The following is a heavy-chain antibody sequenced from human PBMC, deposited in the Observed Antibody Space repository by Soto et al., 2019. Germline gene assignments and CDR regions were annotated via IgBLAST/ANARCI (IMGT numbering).Heavy chain of an antibody. CDR2: MHTNSGNT. Sequence: GXXVKVSCKASGYTFTNYDINWVRQATGQXLEWMGCMHTNSGNTGYAQKLKGRVXXTRNTPIXXPYMELSRLRSEEKAVYYCASCPYGDYRNWFDPWGQGTLVTVS. CDR1: GYTFTNYD. D-gene: IGHD4-17*01. V-gene: IGHV1-8*01. J-gene: IGHJ5*02. CDR3: ASCPYGDYRNWFDP.